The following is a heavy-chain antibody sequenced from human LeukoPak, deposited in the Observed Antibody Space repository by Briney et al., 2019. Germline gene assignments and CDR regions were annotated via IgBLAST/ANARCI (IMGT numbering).Heavy chain of an antibody. J-gene: IGHJ4*02. D-gene: IGHD6-19*01. CDR3: ARESETSGWYDY. Sequence: WGSLRLSCAAPGFIFDSYAIHWVRQAPGKGLEWVSLISGDGGSTFYPDSVRGRFTITRDNTRKSLSLQMSSLRSEDTALYYCARESETSGWYDYWGQGTLATVSS. CDR2: ISGDGGST. CDR1: GFIFDSYA. V-gene: IGHV3-43*02.